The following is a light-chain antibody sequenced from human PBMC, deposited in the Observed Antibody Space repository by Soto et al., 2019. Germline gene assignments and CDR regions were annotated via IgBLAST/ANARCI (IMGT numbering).Light chain of an antibody. Sequence: QTVLTQPPAVSGAPGQRVTISCTGGRSNIGAGYDVHWYQQLPGTAPKLLIYDNVNRPSGVPDRFSGSKSGTSASLAITALQAEDEAYYYCQSDDITMSGAVFGTWTKPTVL. CDR1: RSNIGAGYD. CDR2: DNV. J-gene: IGLJ1*01. CDR3: QSDDITMSGAV. V-gene: IGLV1-40*01.